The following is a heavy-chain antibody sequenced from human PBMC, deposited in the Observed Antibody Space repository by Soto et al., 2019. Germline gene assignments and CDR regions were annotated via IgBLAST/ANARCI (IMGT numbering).Heavy chain of an antibody. CDR1: GFTFSTYA. D-gene: IGHD6-6*01. CDR2: ITASGGDT. V-gene: IGHV3-23*01. J-gene: IGHJ4*02. Sequence: EVQLLESGGGVVQPGGSLRLSCAASGFTFSTYAMHWVRQAPGKGLEWVSAITASGGDTYYVSSVKGRFTISRDNSKNTVYLQMNSLRVDDTAVYYCARFVPLHYWGQGTLVSVSS. CDR3: ARFVPLHY.